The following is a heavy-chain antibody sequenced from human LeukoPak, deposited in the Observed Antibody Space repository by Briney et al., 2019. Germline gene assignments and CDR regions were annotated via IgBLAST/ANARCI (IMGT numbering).Heavy chain of an antibody. J-gene: IGHJ4*02. CDR3: ARGVENGDRFDY. CDR2: IYYSGST. CDR1: GGSISSGDYY. D-gene: IGHD4-17*01. Sequence: SETLSLTCTVSGGSISSGDYYWSWIRQPPGKGLEWIGYIYYSGSTYYNPSLKSRVTISVDTSKNQFSLKLSSVTAADTAVYYCARGVENGDRFDYWGQGTLVTVSS. V-gene: IGHV4-30-4*01.